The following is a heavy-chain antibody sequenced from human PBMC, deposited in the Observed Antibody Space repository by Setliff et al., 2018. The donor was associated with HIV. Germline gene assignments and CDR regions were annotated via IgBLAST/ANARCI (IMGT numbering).Heavy chain of an antibody. CDR1: GGSISSSDFY. V-gene: IGHV4-31*03. Sequence: KPSETLSLTCTVSGGSISSSDFYWNWIRQRPGKALEWIWYIHHSGSSSHNPSLKSRLTTSINASKSQFSLRLSSVTAADTAVYYCASGWVRQSRRFGGVIVLPPFDYWGQGTLVTVSS. CDR2: IHHSGSS. J-gene: IGHJ4*02. D-gene: IGHD3-16*02. CDR3: ASGWVRQSRRFGGVIVLPPFDY.